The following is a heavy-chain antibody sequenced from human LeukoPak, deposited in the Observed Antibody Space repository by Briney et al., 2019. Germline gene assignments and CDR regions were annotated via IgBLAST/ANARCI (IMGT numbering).Heavy chain of an antibody. CDR2: INTNTGNP. CDR1: GYTFTSYA. J-gene: IGHJ4*02. V-gene: IGHV7-4-1*02. Sequence: ASVKVSCKASGYTFTSYAMNWVRQAPGQGLEWMGWINTNTGNPTYAQGFTGRFVFSLDTSVSTAYLQISSLKAEDTAVYYCASRGSGSSLYYFGYWGQGTLVTVSS. CDR3: ASRGSGSSLYYFGY. D-gene: IGHD3-10*01.